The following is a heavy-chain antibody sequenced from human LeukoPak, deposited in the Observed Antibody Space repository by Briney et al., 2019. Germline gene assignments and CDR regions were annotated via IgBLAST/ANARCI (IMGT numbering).Heavy chain of an antibody. V-gene: IGHV4-38-2*02. CDR3: ARGVAARPFYFYCYMDV. CDR1: GYSISSGYY. D-gene: IGHD6-6*01. J-gene: IGHJ6*03. CDR2: INQSGST. Sequence: SETLSLTCTVSGYSISSGYYWGWIRQPPGKGLEWIGEINQSGSTNYNPSLKSRVTISIDTSKNQFSLKVSSVTAADTAVYYCARGVAARPFYFYCYMDVWDTGTTVTFSS.